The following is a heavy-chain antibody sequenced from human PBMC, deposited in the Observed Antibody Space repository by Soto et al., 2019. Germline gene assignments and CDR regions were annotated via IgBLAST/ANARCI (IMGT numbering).Heavy chain of an antibody. V-gene: IGHV3-30-3*01. CDR1: GFTFSSYA. CDR2: ISYDGSNK. Sequence: QVQLVESGGGVVQPGRSLRLSCAASGFTFSSYAMHWVRQAPGKGLEWVAVISYDGSNKYYADSVKGRFTISRDNSKNTLYLQMNSLRAEDTAVYYCARDPSPPLTYYYDSSGYPGQDYWGQGTLVTVSS. J-gene: IGHJ4*02. CDR3: ARDPSPPLTYYYDSSGYPGQDY. D-gene: IGHD3-22*01.